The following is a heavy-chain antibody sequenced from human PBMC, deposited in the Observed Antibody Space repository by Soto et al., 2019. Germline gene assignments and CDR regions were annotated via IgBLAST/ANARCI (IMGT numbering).Heavy chain of an antibody. CDR3: AKDSTMVRVVILDRVDY. J-gene: IGHJ4*02. D-gene: IGHD3-10*01. V-gene: IGHV3-23*01. CDR1: GFTFSSYA. Sequence: EVQLLESGGGLVQPGGSLRLSCAASGFTFSSYAMSWVRQAPGKGLEWVSVISGSGGSTYYADSVKGRFTISRDNSKNSLYLQMDCLRAEDTAVYVCAKDSTMVRVVILDRVDYWGQGQRVHVSS. CDR2: ISGSGGST.